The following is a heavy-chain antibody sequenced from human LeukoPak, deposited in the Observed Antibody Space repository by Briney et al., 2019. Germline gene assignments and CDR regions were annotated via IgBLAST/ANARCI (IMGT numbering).Heavy chain of an antibody. CDR2: ISGGGGTT. V-gene: IGHV3-23*01. D-gene: IGHD2-15*01. Sequence: PGGSLRLSCAASGFTFRSYAMKWVRQAPGKGLEWVSAISGGGGTTYYADSVKGRFTISRDNSKNTLYLQMNSLRDEDTAVYFCARDRGYCRGGRCYSNYFDLWGQGTLVTVSS. J-gene: IGHJ4*02. CDR1: GFTFRSYA. CDR3: ARDRGYCRGGRCYSNYFDL.